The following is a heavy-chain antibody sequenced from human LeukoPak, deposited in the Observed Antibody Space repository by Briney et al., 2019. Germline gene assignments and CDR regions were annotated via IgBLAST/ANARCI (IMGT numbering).Heavy chain of an antibody. CDR1: GGSTSSYY. CDR2: IYYSGST. V-gene: IGHV4-59*01. D-gene: IGHD5-24*01. J-gene: IGHJ4*02. Sequence: SETLSLTCTVSGGSTSSYYWSWIRQPPGKGLEWIGYIYYSGSTNYNPSLKSRVTISVDTSKNQFSLKLSSVTAADTAVYYCAREAAGDGYNSYYFDYWGQGTLVTVSS. CDR3: AREAAGDGYNSYYFDY.